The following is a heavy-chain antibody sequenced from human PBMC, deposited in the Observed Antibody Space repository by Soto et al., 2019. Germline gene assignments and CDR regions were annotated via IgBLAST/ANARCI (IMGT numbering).Heavy chain of an antibody. D-gene: IGHD4-17*01. J-gene: IGHJ4*02. Sequence: SETLSLTCTVSGGSISSGGYYWSWIRQHPGKGLEWIGYIYYSGSTYYNPSLKSRVTISVDTSKNQFSLKLSSVTAADTAVYYCARAEGGDYLFFDYWGQGTLVTVSS. CDR1: GGSISSGGYY. V-gene: IGHV4-31*03. CDR3: ARAEGGDYLFFDY. CDR2: IYYSGST.